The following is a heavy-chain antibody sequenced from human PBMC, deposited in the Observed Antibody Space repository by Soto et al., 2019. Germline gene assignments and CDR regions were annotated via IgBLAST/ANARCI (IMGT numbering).Heavy chain of an antibody. CDR3: ARRRITMIVVVFDAFDI. CDR1: GDSISNNEW. D-gene: IGHD3-22*01. Sequence: SETLSLTCTVSGDSISNNEWWSWVRQPPGKGLEWIGEMYHSGTTNYNPSLKSRVTISVDKSKNQFSLKLSSVTAADTAVYYCARRRITMIVVVFDAFDIWGQGTMVTVSS. J-gene: IGHJ3*02. CDR2: MYHSGTT. V-gene: IGHV4-4*02.